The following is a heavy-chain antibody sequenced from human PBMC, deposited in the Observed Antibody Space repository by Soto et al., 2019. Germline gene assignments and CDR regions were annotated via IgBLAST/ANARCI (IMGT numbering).Heavy chain of an antibody. Sequence: SETLSLTCAVYGGSFSGYYWSWIRQPPGKGLEWIGEINHSGSTNYNPSLKSRVTISVDTSENQFSLKLSSVTAADTAVYYCARGSWYRLWFDPWGQGTLVTVSS. V-gene: IGHV4-34*01. D-gene: IGHD2-2*01. CDR3: ARGSWYRLWFDP. J-gene: IGHJ5*02. CDR2: INHSGST. CDR1: GGSFSGYY.